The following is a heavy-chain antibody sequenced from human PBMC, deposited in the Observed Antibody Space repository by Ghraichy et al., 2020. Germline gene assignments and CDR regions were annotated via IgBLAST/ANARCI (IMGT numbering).Heavy chain of an antibody. CDR2: MYVGGTT. Sequence: GGSLRLSCAAAGLIVSNNYMSWVRQAPGKGLEWVSVMYVGGTTYYADSARGRFTISRHISKNTVDLQMNSLRSEDTAVYYCARGGGVAAGRGAFDIWGQGTTVTVSS. V-gene: IGHV3-53*04. D-gene: IGHD3-10*01. CDR1: GLIVSNNY. CDR3: ARGGGVAAGRGAFDI. J-gene: IGHJ3*02.